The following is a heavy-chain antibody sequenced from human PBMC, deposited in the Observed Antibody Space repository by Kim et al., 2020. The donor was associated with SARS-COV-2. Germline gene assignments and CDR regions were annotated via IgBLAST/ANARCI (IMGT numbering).Heavy chain of an antibody. D-gene: IGHD3-9*01. CDR2: ISSSGSTI. CDR3: ARELSLRYFDWQYYFDY. Sequence: GGSLRLSCAASGFTFSDYYMSWIRQAPGKGLAWVSYISSSGSTIYYADSVKGRFTISRDNAKNSLYLQMNSLRAEDTAVYYCARELSLRYFDWQYYFDYWGQGTLVTVSS. CDR1: GFTFSDYY. V-gene: IGHV3-11*04. J-gene: IGHJ4*02.